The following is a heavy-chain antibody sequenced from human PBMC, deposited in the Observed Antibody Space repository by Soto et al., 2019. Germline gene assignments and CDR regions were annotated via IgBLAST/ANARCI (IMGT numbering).Heavy chain of an antibody. J-gene: IGHJ5*02. CDR2: IIPIFGTA. CDR1: GGTFSIYA. D-gene: IGHD2-21*02. V-gene: IGHV1-69*06. Sequence: ASVKVSCTASGGTFSIYAISCLRQAPGQGLEWMGGIIPIFGTANYAQKFQGRVTITADKSTSTAYMELSSLRSEDTAVYYCARGSVVVTRRWFDPWGQGTLVTVSS. CDR3: ARGSVVVTRRWFDP.